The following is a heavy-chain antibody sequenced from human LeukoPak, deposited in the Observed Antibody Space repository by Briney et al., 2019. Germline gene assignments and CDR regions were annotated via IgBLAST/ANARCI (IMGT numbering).Heavy chain of an antibody. V-gene: IGHV4-38-2*02. CDR1: GYSISSGYY. Sequence: SETLSLTCTVSGYSISSGYYWGWIRQPPGKGLEWIGSIYHSGSTYYNPSLKSRVTISVDTSKNQFSLKLSSVTAADTAVYYCARAARGSYYDYYFDYWGQGTLVTVSS. D-gene: IGHD1-26*01. J-gene: IGHJ4*02. CDR2: IYHSGST. CDR3: ARAARGSYYDYYFDY.